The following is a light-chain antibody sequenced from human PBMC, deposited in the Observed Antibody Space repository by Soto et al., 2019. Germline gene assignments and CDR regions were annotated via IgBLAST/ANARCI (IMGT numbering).Light chain of an antibody. V-gene: IGLV2-14*01. CDR1: SSDIGGYNF. Sequence: QSALTQPASVSGSPGQSITISCTGTSSDIGGYNFVSWYQQHPGKAPKVIIYDVSNRPSGVSNRFSGSKSGNTASLTISGVQAEDEADYSCSSYTTNNSRVFGGGTKLTVL. J-gene: IGLJ2*01. CDR2: DVS. CDR3: SSYTTNNSRV.